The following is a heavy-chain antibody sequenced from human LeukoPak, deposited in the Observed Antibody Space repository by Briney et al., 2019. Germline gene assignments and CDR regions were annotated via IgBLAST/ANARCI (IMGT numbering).Heavy chain of an antibody. J-gene: IGHJ6*02. Sequence: SQTLSLTCAISGDSVSSDSAGWNWIRQSPSRGLEWLGKTYYRSKWYTEYALSVKSRVSINPDTSENQFSLQLNSVTPEDTAVYYCTRTRDYAVDVWGQGTTVTVSS. CDR2: TYYRSKWYT. V-gene: IGHV6-1*01. CDR1: GDSVSSDSAG. CDR3: TRTRDYAVDV.